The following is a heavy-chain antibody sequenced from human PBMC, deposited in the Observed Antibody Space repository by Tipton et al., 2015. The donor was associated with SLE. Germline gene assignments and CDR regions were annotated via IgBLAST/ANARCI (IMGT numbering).Heavy chain of an antibody. J-gene: IGHJ4*02. Sequence: TLSLTCAVYGGSFSGYYWSWIRQPPGKGLEWIGEINHSGSTNYNPSLKSRVTISVDTSKNQFSLKLSSVTAADTAVYYCARSDGTTLVVSLDYFDYWGQGTLVTVSS. CDR1: GGSFSGYY. CDR2: INHSGST. D-gene: IGHD2-15*01. V-gene: IGHV4-34*01. CDR3: ARSDGTTLVVSLDYFDY.